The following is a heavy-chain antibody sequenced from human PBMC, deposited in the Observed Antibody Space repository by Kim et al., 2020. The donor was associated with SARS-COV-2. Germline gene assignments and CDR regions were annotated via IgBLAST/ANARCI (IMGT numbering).Heavy chain of an antibody. CDR3: AHRGGLATPALTFDY. D-gene: IGHD5-12*01. Sequence: SGPTLVKPTQTLTLTCTFSGFSLSTSGVGVGWIRQPPGKALEWLALIYWDDVKRYSPSLKNRLTVTKDTSKNQVVLTMTNMDPVDTATYYCAHRGGLATPALTFDYWGQGTLVTVSS. J-gene: IGHJ4*02. V-gene: IGHV2-5*02. CDR2: IYWDDVK. CDR1: GFSLSTSGVG.